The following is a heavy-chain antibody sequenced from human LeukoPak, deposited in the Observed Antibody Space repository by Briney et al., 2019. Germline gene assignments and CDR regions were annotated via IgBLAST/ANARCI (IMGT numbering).Heavy chain of an antibody. CDR1: GGTFSSHA. CDR2: IIPIFGTA. CDR3: ARGAYGAFDY. Sequence: GASVKVSCKDSGGTFSSHAISWVRQAPGQGLEWMGGIIPIFGTANYAQKFQGRVTITADESTSTAYMELSSLRSEDTAVYYCARGAYGAFDYWGQGTLVTVSS. J-gene: IGHJ4*02. V-gene: IGHV1-69*13. D-gene: IGHD4-17*01.